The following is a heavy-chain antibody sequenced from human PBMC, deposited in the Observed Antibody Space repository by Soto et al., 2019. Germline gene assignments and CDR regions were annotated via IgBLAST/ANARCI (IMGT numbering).Heavy chain of an antibody. Sequence: SGTLSLTCPFSCCSISSGGYYWSWIRPHPGKGLEWIGYIYYSGSTYYNPSLKSRVTISVDTSKNQFSLKLSSVTAADTAVYYCARDGPPTIFGVVINYFDYWGQGTLVTVSS. CDR1: CCSISSGGYY. CDR3: ARDGPPTIFGVVINYFDY. CDR2: IYYSGST. D-gene: IGHD3-3*01. V-gene: IGHV4-31*03. J-gene: IGHJ4*02.